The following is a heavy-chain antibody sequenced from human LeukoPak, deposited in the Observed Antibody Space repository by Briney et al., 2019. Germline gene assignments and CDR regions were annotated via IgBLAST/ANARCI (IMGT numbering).Heavy chain of an antibody. CDR1: GGTFSSYA. CDR2: IIPIFGTA. Sequence: SVKVSCKASGGTFSSYAISWVRQAPGQGLEWMGGIIPIFGTANYAQKFQGRVTITADESTSTAYMELSSLRSEDTAVYYCARQNVIVVVPAAIKGGNWFDPWGQGTLVTVSS. J-gene: IGHJ5*02. CDR3: ARQNVIVVVPAAIKGGNWFDP. D-gene: IGHD2-2*02. V-gene: IGHV1-69*13.